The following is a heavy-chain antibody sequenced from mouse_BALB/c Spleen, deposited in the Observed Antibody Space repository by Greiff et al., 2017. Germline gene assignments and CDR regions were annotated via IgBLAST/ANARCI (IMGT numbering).Heavy chain of an antibody. V-gene: IGHV5-17*02. J-gene: IGHJ2*01. CDR2: ISSGSSTI. Sequence: EVQLVESGGGLVQPGGSRKLSCAASGFTFSSFGMHWVRQAPEKGLEWVAYISSGSSTIYYADTVKGRFTISRDNPKNTLFLQMTSLRSEDTAMYYCARSNYGSSYRYFDYWGQGTTLTVSS. CDR1: GFTFSSFG. D-gene: IGHD1-1*01. CDR3: ARSNYGSSYRYFDY.